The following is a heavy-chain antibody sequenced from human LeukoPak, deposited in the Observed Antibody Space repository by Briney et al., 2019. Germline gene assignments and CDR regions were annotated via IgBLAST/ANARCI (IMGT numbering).Heavy chain of an antibody. CDR1: GFIFYSYA. Sequence: GGSLRLSCAASGFIFYSYAMHWVHQAPGRGLEYVSAITSSGGSTFYANSVKGRFTISRDNSKNTLDLQMGSLRPDDMAVYYCTRGPGYDYVWGSYRADYWGQGILVTVSS. J-gene: IGHJ4*02. V-gene: IGHV3-64*01. CDR2: ITSSGGST. D-gene: IGHD3-16*02. CDR3: TRGPGYDYVWGSYRADY.